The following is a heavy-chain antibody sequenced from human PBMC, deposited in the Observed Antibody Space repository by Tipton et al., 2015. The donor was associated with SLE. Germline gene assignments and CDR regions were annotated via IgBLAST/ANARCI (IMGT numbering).Heavy chain of an antibody. Sequence: TLSLTCTVPGGSISSNYWSWVQQPPGKGLEWIGYIYYSGSTNYNPSLKSRVTISLDTPKNQFSLKLSSVTAEDTAVYYCARVLGGKLGYWGQGTLVTVSS. V-gene: IGHV4-59*01. CDR1: GGSISSNY. D-gene: IGHD3-16*01. J-gene: IGHJ4*02. CDR2: IYYSGST. CDR3: ARVLGGKLGY.